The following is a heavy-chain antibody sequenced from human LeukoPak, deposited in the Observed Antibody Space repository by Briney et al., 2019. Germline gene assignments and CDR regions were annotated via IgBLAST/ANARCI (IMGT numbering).Heavy chain of an antibody. V-gene: IGHV4-34*01. CDR3: AREGSGGFDY. CDR2: INHSGST. CDR1: GGSFSGYY. Sequence: SETLSRTCAGYGGSFSGYYWSWIRQPPGKGLEWIGEINHSGSTNYNPSLKSRVTISVDTSKNQFSLKLSSVTAADTAVYYCAREGSGGFDYWGQGTLVTVSS. J-gene: IGHJ4*02. D-gene: IGHD6-25*01.